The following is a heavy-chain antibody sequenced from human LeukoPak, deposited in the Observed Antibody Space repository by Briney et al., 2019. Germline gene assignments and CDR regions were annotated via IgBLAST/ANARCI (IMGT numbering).Heavy chain of an antibody. CDR2: ISVYNGNT. J-gene: IGHJ4*02. V-gene: IGHV1-18*01. D-gene: IGHD3-3*01. Sequence: APVKVSCKASGYTFTSYGISWVRQAPGQGLEWMGWISVYNGNTNYAQKLQGRVTKTTDTSTSTAYMELRSLRSDDTAVYYCASGDFWSGYYNGAFDYWGQGTLVTVSS. CDR3: ASGDFWSGYYNGAFDY. CDR1: GYTFTSYG.